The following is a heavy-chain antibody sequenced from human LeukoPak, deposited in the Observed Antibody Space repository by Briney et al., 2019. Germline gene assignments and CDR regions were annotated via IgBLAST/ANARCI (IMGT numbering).Heavy chain of an antibody. CDR1: GGTSSSYA. Sequence: SVKVSCKASGGTSSSYAISWVRQAPGQGLEWMGGIIPIFGTANYAQKFQGRVTITADESTSTAYMELSSLRSEDTAVYYCARPGYSCGYTYAFDIWGQGTMVTVSS. CDR2: IIPIFGTA. CDR3: ARPGYSCGYTYAFDI. D-gene: IGHD5-18*01. J-gene: IGHJ3*02. V-gene: IGHV1-69*13.